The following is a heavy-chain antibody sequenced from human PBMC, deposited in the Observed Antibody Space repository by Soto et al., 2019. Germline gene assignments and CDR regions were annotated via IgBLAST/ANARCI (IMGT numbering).Heavy chain of an antibody. CDR3: ARDLPYSSSPYYYYGMDV. CDR2: IIPIFGTA. CDR1: GGTFSSYA. J-gene: IGHJ6*02. Sequence: QVQLVQSGAEVKKPGSSVKVSCKASGGTFSSYAISWVRQAPGQGLEWMGGIIPIFGTANYAQKFQGRVTITADESTSKAYMELSRLRSEDTAVYYCARDLPYSSSPYYYYGMDVWGQGTTVTVSS. V-gene: IGHV1-69*01. D-gene: IGHD6-6*01.